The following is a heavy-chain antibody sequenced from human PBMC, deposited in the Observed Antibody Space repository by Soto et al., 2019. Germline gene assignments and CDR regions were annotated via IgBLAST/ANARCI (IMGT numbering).Heavy chain of an antibody. Sequence: SETLSLTCTVSGGSISSSSYYWGWIRQPPGKGLEWIGSIYYSGSTYYNPSLKSRVTISVDTSKNQFSLKLSSLTAADTAVYYCARQDCSGGSCYYYYGMDVWGQGTTVTVSS. J-gene: IGHJ6*02. D-gene: IGHD2-15*01. CDR1: GGSISSSSYY. CDR3: ARQDCSGGSCYYYYGMDV. V-gene: IGHV4-39*01. CDR2: IYYSGST.